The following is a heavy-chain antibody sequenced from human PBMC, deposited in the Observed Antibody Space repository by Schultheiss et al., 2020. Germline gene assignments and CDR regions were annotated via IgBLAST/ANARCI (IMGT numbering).Heavy chain of an antibody. J-gene: IGHJ4*02. V-gene: IGHV3-33*08. CDR3: IADCGGDCYSGR. Sequence: WGSLRLSCAASGFTFDDYAMHWVRQAPGKGLEWVAVIWYDGSNKYYADSVKGRFTITRDNSKNTLYLQMNSLRADDTAVYYCIADCGGDCYSGRWGQGALVTVSS. CDR1: GFTFDDYA. CDR2: IWYDGSNK. D-gene: IGHD2-21*02.